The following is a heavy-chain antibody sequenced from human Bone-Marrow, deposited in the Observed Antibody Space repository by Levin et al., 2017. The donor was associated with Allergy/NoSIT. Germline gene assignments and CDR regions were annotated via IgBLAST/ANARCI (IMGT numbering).Heavy chain of an antibody. CDR2: IYYSGST. J-gene: IGHJ5*01. CDR3: ARQAVPAAMNGFDS. V-gene: IGHV4-59*08. D-gene: IGHD2-2*01. Sequence: SETLSLTCTVSGASISSFYWSWIRQPPGKGLEWIGYIYYSGSTNYSPSLKSRVSMSADMSRNQVYLTMSSVNAADTAVYYCARQAVPAAMNGFDSWGQGTLVTVSS. CDR1: GASISSFY.